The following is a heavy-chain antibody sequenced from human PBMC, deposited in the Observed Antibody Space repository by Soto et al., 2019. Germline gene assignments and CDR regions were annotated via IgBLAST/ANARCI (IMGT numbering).Heavy chain of an antibody. CDR2: IIPIFGTA. CDR1: GGTFSSYA. V-gene: IGHV1-69*12. CDR3: ARDQGASGTPPPYFDL. D-gene: IGHD1-26*01. Sequence: QVQLVQSGAEVKKPGSSVKVSCKASGGTFSSYAISWVRQAPGQGLEWMGGIIPIFGTANYAQKFQGRVTITADESTRTGYMEPGSLRSEDTAGYYCARDQGASGTPPPYFDLWGRGTLVTVSS. J-gene: IGHJ2*01.